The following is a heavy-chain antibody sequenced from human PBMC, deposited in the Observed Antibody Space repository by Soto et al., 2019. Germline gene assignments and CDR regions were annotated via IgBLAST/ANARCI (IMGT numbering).Heavy chain of an antibody. D-gene: IGHD6-19*01. J-gene: IGHJ4*02. CDR2: ITTSGSTI. Sequence: QVHLVESGGGLVKPGGSLRLSCAASGFTFSDYYMSWIRQTPGKGLEWISYITTSGSTIYYADSVKGRFTISRDNAKNSLYLQMNSLRAEDTAVYYCARGYSRGYYFDYWGQGTLVTVSS. V-gene: IGHV3-11*01. CDR3: ARGYSRGYYFDY. CDR1: GFTFSDYY.